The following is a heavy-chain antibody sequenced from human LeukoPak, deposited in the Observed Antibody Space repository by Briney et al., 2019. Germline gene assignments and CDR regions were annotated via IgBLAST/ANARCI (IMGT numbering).Heavy chain of an antibody. D-gene: IGHD3-3*01. V-gene: IGHV3-73*01. CDR1: GFTFSGSA. CDR3: ARDYRRFLECGYWFDP. CDR2: IRSKANSYAT. J-gene: IGHJ5*02. Sequence: GGSLRLSCAASGFTFSGSAMHWVRQASGKGLEWVGRIRSKANSYATAYAASVKGRFTISRDDSKNTAYLQMNSLKTEDTAVYYCARDYRRFLECGYWFDPWGQGTLVTVSS.